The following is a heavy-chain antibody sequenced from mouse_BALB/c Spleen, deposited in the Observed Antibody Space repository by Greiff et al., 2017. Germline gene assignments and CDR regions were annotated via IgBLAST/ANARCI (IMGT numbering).Heavy chain of an antibody. CDR3: ARERVRAMDY. V-gene: IGHV5-15*02. J-gene: IGHJ4*01. CDR1: GFTFSDYG. Sequence: EVHLVESGGGLVQPGGSRKLSCAASGFTFSDYGMAWVRQAPGKGPEWVAFISNLAYSIYYADTVTGRFTISSENAKNTLYLEMSSLRSSDTAMYYCARERVRAMDYWGQGTSVTVSS. CDR2: ISNLAYSI.